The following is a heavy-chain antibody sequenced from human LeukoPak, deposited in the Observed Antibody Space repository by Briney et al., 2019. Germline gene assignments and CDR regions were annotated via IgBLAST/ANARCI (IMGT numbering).Heavy chain of an antibody. Sequence: GGSLRLSCAASGFTFSSYSMNWVRQAPGKGLEWVSSISSSSSYIYYADSVKGRFTISRDNAKNSLYLQMNSLRAEDTAVYYCAKDGTTMIVVVYYFDYWGQGTLVTVSS. V-gene: IGHV3-21*04. CDR2: ISSSSSYI. D-gene: IGHD3-22*01. CDR1: GFTFSSYS. J-gene: IGHJ4*02. CDR3: AKDGTTMIVVVYYFDY.